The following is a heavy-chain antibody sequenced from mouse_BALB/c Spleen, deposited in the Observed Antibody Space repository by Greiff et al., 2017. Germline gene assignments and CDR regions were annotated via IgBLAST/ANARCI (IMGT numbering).Heavy chain of an antibody. V-gene: IGHV5-6-5*01. CDR2: ISSGCST. CDR3: ARGGPDGNYRTMDY. D-gene: IGHD2-1*01. J-gene: IGHJ4*01. CDR1: GFTFSRLA. Sequence: EVQAVESGGCLVKPGGSLKLSCAASGFTFSRLAMSWVRQTPEKRLEWVASISSGCSTYYPDSVKGRSTIPRDNARNILYLQMSRLRSEDTAMYYCARGGPDGNYRTMDYWGQGTSVTVSS.